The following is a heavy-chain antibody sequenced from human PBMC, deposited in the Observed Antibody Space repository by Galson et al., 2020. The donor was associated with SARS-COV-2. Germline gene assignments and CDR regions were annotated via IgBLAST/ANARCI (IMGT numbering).Heavy chain of an antibody. CDR2: ISYDETNK. D-gene: IGHD3-16*01. Sequence: MHWVRQAPGKGLEWVAVISYDETNKSYADSVKGRFTISRDNSKNTLYLHMNSLRPEDTAVYYCATGGTVITLGDSWGQGTLVTVSS. CDR3: ATGGTVITLGDS. J-gene: IGHJ4*02. V-gene: IGHV3-30*04.